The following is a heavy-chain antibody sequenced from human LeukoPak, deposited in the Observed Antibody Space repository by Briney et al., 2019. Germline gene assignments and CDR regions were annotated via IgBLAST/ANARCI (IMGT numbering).Heavy chain of an antibody. CDR1: GGSISSYY. D-gene: IGHD2-15*01. CDR3: ARNACSGGSCYSNFDY. J-gene: IGHJ4*02. V-gene: IGHV4-4*07. CDR2: IYTSGST. Sequence: TSETLSLTCTVSGGSISSYYWSWIRQPAGKGLEWIGRIYTSGSTNYNPSLKSRVTMSVDTSKNQFSLKLSSVTAADTAVYYCARNACSGGSCYSNFDYWGQGTLVTVSS.